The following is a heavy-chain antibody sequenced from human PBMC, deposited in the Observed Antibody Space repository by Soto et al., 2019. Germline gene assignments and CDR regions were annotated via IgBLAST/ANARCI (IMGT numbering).Heavy chain of an antibody. CDR3: AHTFDFWSGNGYYFGY. J-gene: IGHJ4*02. V-gene: IGHV2-5*02. Sequence: GSGPTLVNPTQTLTLTCTFSGFSLSTSGVGVGWIRQPPGKALEWAALIYWDDDKRYSPSLKSRFTITKDTSKNQVVLTMTNMDPVDTATYYCAHTFDFWSGNGYYFGYWGQGALVTVS. CDR1: GFSLSTSGVG. D-gene: IGHD3-3*01. CDR2: IYWDDDK.